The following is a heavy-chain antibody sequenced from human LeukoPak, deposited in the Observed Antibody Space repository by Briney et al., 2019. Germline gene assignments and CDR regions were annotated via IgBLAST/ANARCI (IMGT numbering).Heavy chain of an antibody. CDR1: GCTFDDYG. V-gene: IGHV3-20*01. D-gene: IGHD6-6*01. CDR3: ARDQSSIAARRGYYGMDV. Sequence: GGSLRLSCAASGCTFDDYGMSWVRQAPGKGLEWVSGINWNGGSTGYADSVKGRFTISRDNAKNSLYLQMNSLRAEDTALYHCARDQSSIAARRGYYGMDVWGQGTTVTVSS. CDR2: INWNGGST. J-gene: IGHJ6*02.